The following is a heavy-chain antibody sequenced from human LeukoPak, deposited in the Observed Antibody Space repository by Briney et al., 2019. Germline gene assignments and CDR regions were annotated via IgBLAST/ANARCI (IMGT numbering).Heavy chain of an antibody. CDR1: GDSVSSNRAA. CDR3: VRQLGNIGFDSDLDY. Sequence: SQTLSLTCAISGDSVSSNRAAWNWIRQSPSRGLEWLGRTYYRSKWYNDYVVSVKSRITINPDTSKNQFSLQLNSVTPEDTAVYYCVRQLGNIGFDSDLDYWGPGPQVTVSS. CDR2: TYYRSKWYN. V-gene: IGHV6-1*01. D-gene: IGHD5-12*01. J-gene: IGHJ4*02.